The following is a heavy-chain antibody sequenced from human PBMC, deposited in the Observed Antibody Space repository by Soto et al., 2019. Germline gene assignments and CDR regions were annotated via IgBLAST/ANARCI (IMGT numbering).Heavy chain of an antibody. CDR3: ARDRSPYYYDSSGYCF. D-gene: IGHD3-22*01. CDR1: GGTFSSYA. CDR2: IIPIFGTA. J-gene: IGHJ4*02. Sequence: SVKVSCKASGGTFSSYAISWVRQAPGQGLEWMGGIIPIFGTANYAQKFQGRVTITADESTSTAYMELNSLRSEDTAVYYCARDRSPYYYDSSGYCFWGQGTLVTVSS. V-gene: IGHV1-69*13.